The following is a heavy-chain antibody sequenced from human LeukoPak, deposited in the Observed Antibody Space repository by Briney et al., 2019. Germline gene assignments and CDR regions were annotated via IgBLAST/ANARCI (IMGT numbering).Heavy chain of an antibody. Sequence: PSETLSLTCAVYGGSFSGYYWSWIRQPPGKGLEWIGEINHSGSTNYNPSLKSRVTISVDTSKNQFSLKLSSVTAADTAVYYCARETTLRNWFDPWGQGTLVTVSS. V-gene: IGHV4-34*01. D-gene: IGHD1-1*01. CDR1: GGSFSGYY. J-gene: IGHJ5*02. CDR3: ARETTLRNWFDP. CDR2: INHSGST.